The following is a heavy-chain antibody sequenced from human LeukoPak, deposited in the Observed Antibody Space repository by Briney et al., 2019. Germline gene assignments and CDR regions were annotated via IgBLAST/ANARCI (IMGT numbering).Heavy chain of an antibody. J-gene: IGHJ4*02. V-gene: IGHV1-8*02. D-gene: IGHD2-2*01. CDR1: GGTFSSYA. Sequence: ASVKVSCKASGGTFSSYAISWVRQAPGQGLEWMGWMNPNSGNTGYAQKFQGRVTMTRNTSISTAYMELSSLRSEDTAVYYCARGSCSSTSCYVFSLDFDYWGQGTLVTVSS. CDR2: MNPNSGNT. CDR3: ARGSCSSTSCYVFSLDFDY.